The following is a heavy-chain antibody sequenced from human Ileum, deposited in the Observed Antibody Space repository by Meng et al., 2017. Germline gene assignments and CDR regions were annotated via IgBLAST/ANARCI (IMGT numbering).Heavy chain of an antibody. Sequence: KHGGGDLFKPSETRCLTWGDYGGAISAYKWSWIRQQAGKGLEWIGEINHSGSSNYNPSLKSRVTISVDTSKNQFSLKLSSVTAADTAVYYCARGRGLIWFGEWFDPWGQGTLVTVSS. CDR3: ARGRGLIWFGEWFDP. V-gene: IGHV4-34*01. J-gene: IGHJ5*02. D-gene: IGHD3-10*01. CDR2: INHSGSS. CDR1: GGAISAYK.